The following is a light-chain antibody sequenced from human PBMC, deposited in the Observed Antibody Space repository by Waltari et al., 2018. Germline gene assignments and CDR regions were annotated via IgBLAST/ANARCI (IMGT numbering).Light chain of an antibody. CDR1: QSVSSY. Sequence: TLPCRTSQSVSSYLAWFQQKPGQAPRLLIYDTSNRATGIPARFSGSGSGTDFTLTISSLEPEDSAVYYCQQRSHWRTFGQGTKVEIK. J-gene: IGKJ1*01. CDR3: QQRSHWRT. CDR2: DTS. V-gene: IGKV3-11*01.